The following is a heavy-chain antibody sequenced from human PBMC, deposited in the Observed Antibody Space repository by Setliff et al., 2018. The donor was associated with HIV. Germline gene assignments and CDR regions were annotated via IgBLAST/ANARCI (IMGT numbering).Heavy chain of an antibody. D-gene: IGHD7-27*01. CDR1: GYTFTDFY. J-gene: IGHJ4*02. CDR3: ARQLSNSLDY. CDR2: INPKSGVA. Sequence: ASVKVSCKASGYTFTDFYIHWVRQAPGQGLGWIGRINPKSGVADYLKKFRGRVTMTRDTSISTAYMELSGLRSDDTAMYFCARQLSNSLDYWGQGTLVTV. V-gene: IGHV1-2*06.